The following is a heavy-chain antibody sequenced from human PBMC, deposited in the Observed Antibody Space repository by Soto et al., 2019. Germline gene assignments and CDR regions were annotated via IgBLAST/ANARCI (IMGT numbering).Heavy chain of an antibody. D-gene: IGHD5-12*01. Sequence: ASVKVSCKASGGTFSSYAISWVRQAPGQGLEWMGGIIPIFGTANYAQKFQGRVTITADESTSTAYMELSSLRSEDTAVYYCARGEMATIRGYYYYYYGMDVWGQGTTVTVS. CDR3: ARGEMATIRGYYYYYYGMDV. J-gene: IGHJ6*02. V-gene: IGHV1-69*13. CDR2: IIPIFGTA. CDR1: GGTFSSYA.